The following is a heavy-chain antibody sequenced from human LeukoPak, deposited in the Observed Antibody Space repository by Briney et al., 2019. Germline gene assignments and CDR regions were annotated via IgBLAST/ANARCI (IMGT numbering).Heavy chain of an antibody. CDR1: GGSISSGDYY. CDR3: ARLDSSCYYPFDY. Sequence: SETLSLTCTVSGGSISSGDYYWSWIRQPPGKGLEWIGYIYYSGSTYYNPSLKSRVTISVDTSKNQFSLKLSSVTAADTAVYYCARLDSSCYYPFDYWGQGTLVTVSS. D-gene: IGHD3-22*01. V-gene: IGHV4-30-4*01. CDR2: IYYSGST. J-gene: IGHJ4*02.